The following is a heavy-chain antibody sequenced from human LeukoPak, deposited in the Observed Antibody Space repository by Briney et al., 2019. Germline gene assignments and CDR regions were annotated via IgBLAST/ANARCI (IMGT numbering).Heavy chain of an antibody. J-gene: IGHJ4*02. Sequence: QAGGSLRLSCAASGFTFSNYAMHWVRQAPGKGLEWVAVISYDGSNQYYADSVKGRFTISRDKSKNTLYLQTNSLRAEDTAVYYCAKGGYYGSGSHIPLPIDYWGQGTLVTVSS. CDR2: ISYDGSNQ. D-gene: IGHD3-10*01. CDR1: GFTFSNYA. CDR3: AKGGYYGSGSHIPLPIDY. V-gene: IGHV3-30-3*01.